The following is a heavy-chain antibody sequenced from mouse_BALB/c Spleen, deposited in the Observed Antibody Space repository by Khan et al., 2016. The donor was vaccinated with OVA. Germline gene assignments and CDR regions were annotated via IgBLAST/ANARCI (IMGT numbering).Heavy chain of an antibody. J-gene: IGHJ3*01. CDR2: IGYSGST. CDR3: ARLWPGFAY. V-gene: IGHV3-2*02. Sequence: QLEESGPGLVKPSQSLSLTCTVTGYSITSDYAWNWIRQFPGNKLEWMGYIGYSGSTSYNPSLKSRISITRDTSKNQIFLQFNSVTTEDTATYYCARLWPGFAYWGQGTLVTVAA. CDR1: GYSITSDYA.